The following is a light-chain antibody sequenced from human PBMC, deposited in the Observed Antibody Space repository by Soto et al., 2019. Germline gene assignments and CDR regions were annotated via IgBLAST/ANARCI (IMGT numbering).Light chain of an antibody. V-gene: IGKV1-5*01. CDR1: QSISTR. Sequence: DIQTTQSPSTLSASVGDRVTITCRASQSISTRLAWYQQKPGKAPKLLIYDASSLESGVPSRFSGSASGTEYTLTISSLQPDDFATYYCQQYNSYSTFGQGTKVDIK. J-gene: IGKJ1*01. CDR3: QQYNSYST. CDR2: DAS.